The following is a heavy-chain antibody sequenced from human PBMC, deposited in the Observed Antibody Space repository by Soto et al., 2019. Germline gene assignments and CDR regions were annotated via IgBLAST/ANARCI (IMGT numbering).Heavy chain of an antibody. CDR3: ARIHYYGSGSYTPGAFDI. CDR1: GYSFTSYW. Sequence: PGESLKISCKGYGYSFTSYWISWVRQMPGKGLEWMGRIDPSDSYTNYSPSFQGHVTISADKSISTAYLQWSSLKASDTAMYYCARIHYYGSGSYTPGAFDIWGQGTMVTVSS. J-gene: IGHJ3*02. V-gene: IGHV5-10-1*01. D-gene: IGHD3-10*01. CDR2: IDPSDSYT.